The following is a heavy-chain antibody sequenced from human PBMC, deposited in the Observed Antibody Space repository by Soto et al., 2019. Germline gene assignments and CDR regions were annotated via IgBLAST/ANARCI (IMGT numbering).Heavy chain of an antibody. CDR3: TTVYNSRQDLNH. CDR1: GFSFSTCS. V-gene: IGHV3-21*01. Sequence: EVQLVESGGGLVEPGGSLRLSCATSGFSFSTCSMNWVRQAPGKGLEWVSSISATGTYTFYADSLKGRFTISRDNARSSLFLQMNSLRVEDTALYYCTTVYNSRQDLNHWGQGALVTVSS. J-gene: IGHJ5*02. D-gene: IGHD1-20*01. CDR2: ISATGTYT.